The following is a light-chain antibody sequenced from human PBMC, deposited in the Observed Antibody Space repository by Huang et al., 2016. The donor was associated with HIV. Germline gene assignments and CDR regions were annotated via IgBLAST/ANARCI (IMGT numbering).Light chain of an antibody. CDR3: QQRSNSFT. J-gene: IGKJ3*01. CDR2: DAS. V-gene: IGKV3-11*01. Sequence: EIVLTQSPATLSLSPGERATLSCRASQSVSTYLAWYQQKPGQDPRLLIYDASNRATGIPARVSGSGSGTDFTLTISSLEPEDFADYYCQQRSNSFTFGPGTKVDIK. CDR1: QSVSTY.